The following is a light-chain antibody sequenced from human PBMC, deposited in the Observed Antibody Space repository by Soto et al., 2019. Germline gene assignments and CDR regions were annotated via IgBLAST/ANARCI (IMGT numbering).Light chain of an antibody. CDR2: AAS. V-gene: IGKV1-27*01. Sequence: DIQMTQSPSSLSASVGDRVTFSCRASQGISNHVAWYQQKPGKVPKLLIYAASTLQSGVPSRFSGSGSGTVFTLTISSLQPEDVATYFCKNYHGALWASGQGTRVETK. CDR1: QGISNH. CDR3: KNYHGALWA. J-gene: IGKJ1*01.